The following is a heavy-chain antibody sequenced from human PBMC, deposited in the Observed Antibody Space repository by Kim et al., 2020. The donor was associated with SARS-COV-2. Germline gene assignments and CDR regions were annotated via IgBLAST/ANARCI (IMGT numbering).Heavy chain of an antibody. V-gene: IGHV3-73*01. J-gene: IGHJ3*01. D-gene: IGHD1-1*01. CDR3: TRVPGTTLSFWVAFDL. CDR2: IRSKVNGYAT. CDR1: GFTFSDSA. Sequence: GGSLRLSCGASGFTFSDSAMHWVRRASGKGLEWVGRIRSKVNGYATAYSASVRGRFTISRDDSRTTAYLQMNSLKTEDMVVYYCTRVPGTTLSFWVAFDLWRQGTMVALSS.